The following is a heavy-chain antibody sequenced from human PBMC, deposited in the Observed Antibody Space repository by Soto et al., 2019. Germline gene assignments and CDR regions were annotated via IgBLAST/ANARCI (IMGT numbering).Heavy chain of an antibody. CDR2: IYHSGST. D-gene: IGHD4-17*01. CDR1: GGSISSGGYS. V-gene: IGHV4-30-2*01. CDR3: ARTHDYWTYFDY. Sequence: SETLSLTCAVSGGSISSGGYSWSWIRQPPGKGLEWIGYIYHSGSTYYNPSLKSRVTISVDRSKNQFSLKLSSVTAADTAVYYCARTHDYWTYFDYWGQGTLVTVSS. J-gene: IGHJ4*02.